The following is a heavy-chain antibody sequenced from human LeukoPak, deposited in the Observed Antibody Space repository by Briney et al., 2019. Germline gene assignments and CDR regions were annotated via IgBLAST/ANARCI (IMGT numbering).Heavy chain of an antibody. V-gene: IGHV3-48*03. Sequence: GGSLRLSCAASGFTFSSYEMNWVRQTPGKGLEWVSYISESGTSTYYTNSVKGRFTISRDNAKNSLYLQMNSLRAEDTALYYCVPHKPSPPHYNMDVWGKGTTVTVSS. J-gene: IGHJ6*03. CDR3: VPHKPSPPHYNMDV. CDR2: ISESGTST. CDR1: GFTFSSYE.